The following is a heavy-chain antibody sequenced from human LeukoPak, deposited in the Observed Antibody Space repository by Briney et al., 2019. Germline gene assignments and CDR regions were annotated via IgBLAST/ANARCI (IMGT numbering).Heavy chain of an antibody. CDR3: ARPQSGLGWFDP. Sequence: PSETLSLTCTVSGGSINTYYWSWIRQPAGKGLEWIGRIYSTGITTYNPSLKGRVTMSVDTSKNQFSLKLSSVTAADTAVYYRARPQSGLGWFDPWGQGILVTVSS. CDR1: GGSINTYY. CDR2: IYSTGIT. J-gene: IGHJ5*02. V-gene: IGHV4-4*07.